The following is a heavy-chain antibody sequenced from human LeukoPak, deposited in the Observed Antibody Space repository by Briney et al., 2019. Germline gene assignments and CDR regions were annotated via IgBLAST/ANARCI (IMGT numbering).Heavy chain of an antibody. Sequence: SETLSLTCTVSGYSISSGYYWGWIRQPPGKGLEWIGEINHSGSTNYNPSLKSRVTLSVDTSKNQFSLKLSSVTAADTAVYYCARARALLWFGPDRNWFDPWGQGTLVTVSS. CDR1: GYSISSGYY. CDR3: ARARALLWFGPDRNWFDP. J-gene: IGHJ5*02. CDR2: INHSGST. D-gene: IGHD3-10*01. V-gene: IGHV4-38-2*02.